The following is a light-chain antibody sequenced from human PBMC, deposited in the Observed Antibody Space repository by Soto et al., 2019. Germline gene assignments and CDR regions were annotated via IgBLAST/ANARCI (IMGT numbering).Light chain of an antibody. J-gene: IGKJ4*01. Sequence: IVITQSPATLSVSPGERGTLSCRAIQTVYNNLAWYQQKPGQPPRLLIYAASTRATGFPARFSGSGFGTEFTLTISSLQSEDFAVYYCQQYTAWPLTFGGGTKVEIK. V-gene: IGKV3-15*01. CDR3: QQYTAWPLT. CDR2: AAS. CDR1: QTVYNN.